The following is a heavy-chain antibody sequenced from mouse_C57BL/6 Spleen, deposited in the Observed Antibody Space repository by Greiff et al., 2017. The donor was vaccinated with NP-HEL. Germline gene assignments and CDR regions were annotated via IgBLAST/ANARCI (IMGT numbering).Heavy chain of an antibody. V-gene: IGHV1-19*01. Sequence: VQLQQSGPVLVKPGASVKMSCKASGYTFTDYYMNWVKQSHGKSLEWIGVINPYNGGTSYNQKFKGKATLTVDKSSSTAYLELNSLTSDDSAVYYCASPYYGSSHWYFDVWGTGTTVTVSS. CDR3: ASPYYGSSHWYFDV. CDR1: GYTFTDYY. J-gene: IGHJ1*03. D-gene: IGHD1-1*01. CDR2: INPYNGGT.